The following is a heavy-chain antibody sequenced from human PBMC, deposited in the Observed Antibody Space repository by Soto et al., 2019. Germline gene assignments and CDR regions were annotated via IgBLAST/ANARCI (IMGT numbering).Heavy chain of an antibody. V-gene: IGHV1-2*02. CDR3: ARAPATAKQEGVDF. Sequence: VPVKVSCKASGYTFSDYYIHWVRQAPGPGLEWMGWINPNSGGTKYAPKFQGGVTMTRDTSITTAYMELRRLRSGDTAVHYCARAPATAKQEGVDFWGQGTLVTVSS. J-gene: IGHJ4*02. CDR1: GYTFSDYY. CDR2: INPNSGGT. D-gene: IGHD1-1*01.